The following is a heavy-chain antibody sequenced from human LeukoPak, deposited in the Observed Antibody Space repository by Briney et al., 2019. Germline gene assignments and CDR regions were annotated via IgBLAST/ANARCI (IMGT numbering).Heavy chain of an antibody. J-gene: IGHJ4*02. CDR2: ISSSSSYI. CDR1: GFTFSSYS. Sequence: KPGGSLRLSCAASGFTFSSYSMNWVRQAPGKGLEWVSSISSSSSYIYYADSVKGRFTISRDNAKNSLYLQMNSLRAEDTAVYYCARDIAAAGLFFDYWGQGTLVTVSS. V-gene: IGHV3-21*01. CDR3: ARDIAAAGLFFDY. D-gene: IGHD6-13*01.